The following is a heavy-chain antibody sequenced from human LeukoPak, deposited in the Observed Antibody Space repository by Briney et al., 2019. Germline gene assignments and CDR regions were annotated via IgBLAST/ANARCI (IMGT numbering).Heavy chain of an antibody. CDR2: VSGSGGST. CDR3: AKANNYYDSTAYSDY. D-gene: IGHD3-22*01. Sequence: PGGSLRLSCAASGFTFSNYAMNWVRQPPGKGLELVSSVSGSGGSTHYADSVKGRFTISRDNSKSTLYLQMNSLRAEDTAIYYCAKANNYYDSTAYSDYWGQGTLVTVSS. J-gene: IGHJ4*02. CDR1: GFTFSNYA. V-gene: IGHV3-23*01.